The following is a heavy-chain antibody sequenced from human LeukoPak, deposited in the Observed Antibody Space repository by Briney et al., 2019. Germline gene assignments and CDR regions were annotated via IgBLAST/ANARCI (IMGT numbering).Heavy chain of an antibody. CDR2: ISYDGSNK. CDR1: GFTFSSYG. V-gene: IGHV3-30*18. J-gene: IGHJ4*02. CDR3: AKDRVVGATTFSDY. Sequence: GGSLRLSCAASGFTFSSYGMHWVRQAPGKGLEWVAVISYDGSNKYYADSVKGRFTISRDNSKNTLYLQMNSLRAEDTSVYYCAKDRVVGATTFSDYWGQGTLVTVSS. D-gene: IGHD1-26*01.